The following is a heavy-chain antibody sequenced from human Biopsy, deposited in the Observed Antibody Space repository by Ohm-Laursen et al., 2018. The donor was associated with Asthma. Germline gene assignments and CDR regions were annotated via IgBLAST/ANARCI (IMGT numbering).Heavy chain of an antibody. CDR1: GYTFNSAG. CDR3: ARAVDYSHYYGIDV. J-gene: IGHJ6*02. Sequence: ASVKVSRKTSGYTFNSAGITWVRQAPGQGLEWMGWISVYNGNTKVAQKLQDRVTMITDTSTSTAYMELRSLGSDDTSVYFCARAVDYSHYYGIDVWGQGTTVTAS. D-gene: IGHD3-10*01. V-gene: IGHV1-18*01. CDR2: ISVYNGNT.